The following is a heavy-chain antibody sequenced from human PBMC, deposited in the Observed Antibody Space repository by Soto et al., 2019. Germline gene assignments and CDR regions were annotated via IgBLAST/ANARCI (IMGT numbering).Heavy chain of an antibody. CDR3: VRARSTDSRPDY. D-gene: IGHD3-22*01. J-gene: IGHJ4*02. CDR2: ITSSSSYI. CDR1: GVTFSLYI. V-gene: IGHV3-21*01. Sequence: PGGALRLSCAASGVTFSLYIMIWVRQAPGKGLEWVASITSSSSYIYYEDSLKGRFTISRDNAKNSLFLQLDSLRAEDTAVYFCVRARSTDSRPDYWGQGTLVTVSS.